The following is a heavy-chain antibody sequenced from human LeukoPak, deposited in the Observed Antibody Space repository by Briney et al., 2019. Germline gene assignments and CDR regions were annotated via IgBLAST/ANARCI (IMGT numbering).Heavy chain of an antibody. J-gene: IGHJ4*02. CDR2: IYYSGST. D-gene: IGHD3-16*01. V-gene: IGHV4-39*01. Sequence: PSETLSLTCTVSGGSISSSSYYWGWIRQPPGKGLEWIGSIYYSGSTYYNPSLKSRVTISVDTSKNQFSLKLSSVTAADTAVYFCARGLGGGVGYFDSWGQGTLVTVSS. CDR3: ARGLGGGVGYFDS. CDR1: GGSISSSSYY.